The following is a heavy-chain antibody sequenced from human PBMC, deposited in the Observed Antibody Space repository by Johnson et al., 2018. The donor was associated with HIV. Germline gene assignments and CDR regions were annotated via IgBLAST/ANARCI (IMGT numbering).Heavy chain of an antibody. CDR3: ARESTQTVFPAIGGAFDI. D-gene: IGHD2-2*01. V-gene: IGHV3-30*02. J-gene: IGHJ3*02. CDR2: IRYDGSNK. CDR1: GFTFNNYG. Sequence: QVQLVESGGGVVQPGGSQRLSCAASGFTFNNYGMHWVRQAPGKGLEWVAFIRYDGSNKYYTDSVKGQFTISRDNSKNTLYLQMNSLRAEETAVYYCARESTQTVFPAIGGAFDIWGQGTMVTVSS.